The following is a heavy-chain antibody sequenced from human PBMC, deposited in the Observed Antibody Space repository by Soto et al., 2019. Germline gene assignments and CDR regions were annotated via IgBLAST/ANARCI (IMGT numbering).Heavy chain of an antibody. CDR3: AKAEKRNYYDSSGYYGAFDI. D-gene: IGHD3-22*01. Sequence: QVQLVESGGGVVQPGRSLRLSCAASGFTFSSYGMHWVRQAPGKGLEWVAVISYDGSNKYYADSVKGRFTISRDNSKNTLSLQMNSLRAQDTAVYYCAKAEKRNYYDSSGYYGAFDIWGQGTMVTVSS. J-gene: IGHJ3*02. CDR1: GFTFSSYG. CDR2: ISYDGSNK. V-gene: IGHV3-30*18.